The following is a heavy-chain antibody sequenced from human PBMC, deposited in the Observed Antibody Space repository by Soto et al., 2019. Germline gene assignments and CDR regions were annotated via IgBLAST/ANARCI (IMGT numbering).Heavy chain of an antibody. CDR3: ARDPQIGHGYSAYHTY. Sequence: QVQLVQSGAEVTKPGASVKVSCKASGYTFTSYYIHWVRQAPGQGLEWVGLINPSGASTTYAQKFQGRLTMTSDTSTSSVYTELNTLRYSDNAVSFCARDPQIGHGYSAYHTYWGEGTLVTVSS. J-gene: IGHJ4*02. CDR1: GYTFTSYY. CDR2: INPSGAST. V-gene: IGHV1-46*01. D-gene: IGHD5-12*01.